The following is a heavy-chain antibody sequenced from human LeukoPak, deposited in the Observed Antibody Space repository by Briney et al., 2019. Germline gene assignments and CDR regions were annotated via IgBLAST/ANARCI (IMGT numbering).Heavy chain of an antibody. D-gene: IGHD4-11*01. J-gene: IGHJ6*02. CDR2: IYYSGST. V-gene: IGHV4-31*03. Sequence: SQTLSLTCTVSGGSISSGGYYWSWIRQHPGKGLEWIGYIYYSGSTYYNPSLKSRVTISVDTSKNQFSLKLSSVTAADTAVYYCARDLGLSGRTQTYSNYYYGMDVWGQGTTVTVSS. CDR3: ARDLGLSGRTQTYSNYYYGMDV. CDR1: GGSISSGGYY.